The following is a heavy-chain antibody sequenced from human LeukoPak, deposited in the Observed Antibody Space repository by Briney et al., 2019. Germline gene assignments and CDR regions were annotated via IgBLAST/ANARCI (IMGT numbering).Heavy chain of an antibody. CDR1: GGSISSYY. D-gene: IGHD3-22*01. CDR2: IYTSGST. J-gene: IGHJ5*02. V-gene: IGHV4-4*07. Sequence: SETLSLTCTVSGGSISSYYWSWIRQPAGKGLEWIGRIYTSGSTNYNPSLKSRVTISVDTSKNQFSLKLSSVTAADTAVYYCARDPYYYDSSGYYINWFDPWGQGTLVTVSS. CDR3: ARDPYYYDSSGYYINWFDP.